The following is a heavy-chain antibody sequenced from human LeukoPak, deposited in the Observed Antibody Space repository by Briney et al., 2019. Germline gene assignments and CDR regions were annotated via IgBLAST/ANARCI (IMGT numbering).Heavy chain of an antibody. V-gene: IGHV4-59*08. D-gene: IGHD3-22*01. Sequence: SETLSLTCTGSGGSISSYYWSWIRQPPGKGLEWIGYIYYSGSTNYNPSLKSRVTISVDTSKNQFSLKLGSVTAADTAVYYCARLTYYYDSSGWPYFDYWGQGTLVTVSS. CDR2: IYYSGST. CDR3: ARLTYYYDSSGWPYFDY. J-gene: IGHJ4*02. CDR1: GGSISSYY.